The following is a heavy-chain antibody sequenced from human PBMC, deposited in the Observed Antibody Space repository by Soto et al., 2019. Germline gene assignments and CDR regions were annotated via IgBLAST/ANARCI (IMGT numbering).Heavy chain of an antibody. CDR1: NGSISSRSSY. V-gene: IGHV4-39*01. J-gene: IGHJ4*02. CDR2: IYYIGNT. Sequence: QLQLQESGSGLVKPSETLSLTCIVSNGSISSRSSYWGWIRQTPGKGLEWIGSIYYIGNTYYNPSLKSRVTLSIDTPQTQFTLTMNSVTAADTAVYFCGCQDYAAQGDYFENLCQGGLVTVSA. CDR3: GCQDYAAQGDYFEN. D-gene: IGHD4-17*01.